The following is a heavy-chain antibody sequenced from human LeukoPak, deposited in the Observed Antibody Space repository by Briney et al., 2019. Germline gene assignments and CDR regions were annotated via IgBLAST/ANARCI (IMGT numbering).Heavy chain of an antibody. Sequence: SVKVSCKASGGTFSSYAISWVRQAPGQGLEWMGRIIPILGIANYAQTFQGRVTITADKSTSTAYMELSSLRSEDTAVYYCGNGDYHLPFDYWGQGTLVTVSS. V-gene: IGHV1-69*04. CDR3: GNGDYHLPFDY. J-gene: IGHJ4*02. CDR2: IIPILGIA. CDR1: GGTFSSYA. D-gene: IGHD4-17*01.